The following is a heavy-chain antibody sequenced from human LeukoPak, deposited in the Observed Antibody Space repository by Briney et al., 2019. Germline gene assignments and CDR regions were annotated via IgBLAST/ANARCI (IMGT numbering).Heavy chain of an antibody. Sequence: GGSLRLSCAASGFTFSSYGMHWVRQAPGKGLEWVAVISYDGSNKYYADSVKGRFTISRDNSKNTLYLQMNSLRAEDTAVYYCAKLGGRAPMYDYVWGSYRYYGMDVWGRGTTVTVSS. J-gene: IGHJ6*02. CDR2: ISYDGSNK. CDR1: GFTFSSYG. CDR3: AKLGGRAPMYDYVWGSYRYYGMDV. D-gene: IGHD3-16*02. V-gene: IGHV3-30*18.